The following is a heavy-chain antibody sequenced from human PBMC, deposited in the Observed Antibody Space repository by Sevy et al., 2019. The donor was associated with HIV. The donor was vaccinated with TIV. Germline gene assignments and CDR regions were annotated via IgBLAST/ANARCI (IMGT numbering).Heavy chain of an antibody. D-gene: IGHD1-26*01. CDR3: AKRRGLSGSYSGVDV. CDR1: GFTFGNNA. J-gene: IGHJ6*01. V-gene: IGHV3-23*01. CDR2: ILSSHNIK. Sequence: GGSLSLSCAASGFTFGNNAMSWARKPQGKGQEWVSAILSSHNIKSYAESVRGRLTISRDNSKNTLYLEMNSLGADDTAVYYCAKRRGLSGSYSGVDVWGQGTTVTVSS.